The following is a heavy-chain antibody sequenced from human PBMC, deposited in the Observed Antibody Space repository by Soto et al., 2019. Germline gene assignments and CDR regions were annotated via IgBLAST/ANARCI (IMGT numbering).Heavy chain of an antibody. CDR1: GFSFNTQG. Sequence: XESLSLSCAASGFSFNTQGMSGVGQAPEKGLEWVAHTKPDGSEKYYVDSAKGRFTISRDNTRNSLYLQMNSLRADDTALYYCVAWGTSTSNPWGQGTLVTVSS. CDR2: TKPDGSEK. CDR3: VAWGTSTSNP. V-gene: IGHV3-7*01. J-gene: IGHJ5*02. D-gene: IGHD3-16*01.